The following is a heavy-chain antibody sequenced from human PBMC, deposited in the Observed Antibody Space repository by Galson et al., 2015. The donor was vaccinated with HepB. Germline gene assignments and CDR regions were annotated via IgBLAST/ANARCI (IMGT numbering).Heavy chain of an antibody. J-gene: IGHJ4*02. CDR2: IYSGGTT. D-gene: IGHD3-22*01. CDR1: GFTVSNNY. V-gene: IGHV3-66*04. Sequence: SLRLSCAASGFTVSNNYMNWVRQAPGKGLEWVSVIYSGGTTYYADSMKGRFTISRDNSKNTLYLQLSSLRAEDTAVYYCARRDYDSNFDYWGQGTLVTVSS. CDR3: ARRDYDSNFDY.